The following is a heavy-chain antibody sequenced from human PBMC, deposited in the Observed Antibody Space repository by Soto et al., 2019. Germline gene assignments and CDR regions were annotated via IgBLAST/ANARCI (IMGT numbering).Heavy chain of an antibody. CDR3: ARGLLPSFSYSSSSSYFDY. J-gene: IGHJ4*02. D-gene: IGHD6-6*01. Sequence: ASLKGSCKASGYTFTSYDISWVRQATGQGLEWMGWMNPNSGNTGYAQKFQGRVTMTRNTSISTAYMELSSLRSEDTAVYYCARGLLPSFSYSSSSSYFDYWGQGTLVTVSS. CDR2: MNPNSGNT. V-gene: IGHV1-8*01. CDR1: GYTFTSYD.